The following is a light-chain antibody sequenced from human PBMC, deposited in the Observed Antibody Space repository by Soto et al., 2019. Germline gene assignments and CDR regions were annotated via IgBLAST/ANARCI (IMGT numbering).Light chain of an antibody. CDR1: NVGSKS. CDR2: EDS. J-gene: IGLJ2*01. CDR3: QVWDSSSPGVV. V-gene: IGLV3-21*02. Sequence: SYELTQPPSVSVAPGQTARITCGGNNVGSKSVHWYQQKPGQAPVLVIYEDSDRPSGIPEQFSGSNSGNTATLTISRVEAGDEADYYCQVWDSSSPGVVFGGGTKVTVL.